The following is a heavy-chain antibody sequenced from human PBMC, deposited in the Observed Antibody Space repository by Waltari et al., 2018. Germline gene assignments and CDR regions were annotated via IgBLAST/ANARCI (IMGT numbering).Heavy chain of an antibody. J-gene: IGHJ6*03. CDR3: ARDPAPQYYYYYYYMDV. Sequence: QVQLQESGPGLVKPSQTLSLTCTVSGGSISSGGYYWSWIRQHPGKGLEWIGYIYYSGSTYYNPSLKSRVTISVDTSKNQFSLKLSSVTAADTAVYYCARDPAPQYYYYYYYMDVWGKGTTVTVSS. V-gene: IGHV4-31*03. CDR1: GGSISSGGYY. CDR2: IYYSGST.